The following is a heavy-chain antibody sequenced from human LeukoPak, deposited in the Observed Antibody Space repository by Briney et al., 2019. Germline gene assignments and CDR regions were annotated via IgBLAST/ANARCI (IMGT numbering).Heavy chain of an antibody. CDR2: FDSEDGET. V-gene: IGHV1-24*01. Sequence: GAPVKVSCTVSGYTLTELSMHWVRQAPGKGLEWMGGFDSEDGETIYAQKFQGRVTMTEDTSTDTAYMELSSLRSEDTAVYYCAPIQYYYDSSGYPHWGQGTLVTVSS. J-gene: IGHJ4*02. CDR1: GYTLTELS. D-gene: IGHD3-22*01. CDR3: APIQYYYDSSGYPH.